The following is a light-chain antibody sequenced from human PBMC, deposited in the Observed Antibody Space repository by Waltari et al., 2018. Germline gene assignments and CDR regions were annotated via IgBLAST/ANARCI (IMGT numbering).Light chain of an antibody. J-gene: IGKJ4*01. CDR2: DAS. V-gene: IGKV3-11*01. CDR1: QSVSRY. Sequence: EIVLTQSPDTLSLSPGERATLSSRASQSVSRYLAWYQQKPGQAPRLLLYDASNRATGVPARFSGSGSGTDFTLTISSLEPEDFAVYYCQQRSNWLTFGGGTKVEIK. CDR3: QQRSNWLT.